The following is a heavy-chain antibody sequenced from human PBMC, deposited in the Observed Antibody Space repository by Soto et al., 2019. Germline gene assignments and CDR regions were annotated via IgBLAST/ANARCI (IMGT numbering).Heavy chain of an antibody. Sequence: QVQLVQSGAEVKKPGASVKVSCKASGYTFTSYAMHWMRQAPGQRLEWMGWINAGNGNTKYSQKFQGRVTLTRDTSASTAYMELRTLRSEDTAVYYCARVDSSSWYSLDYWGQGTLGTVSS. J-gene: IGHJ4*02. CDR2: INAGNGNT. CDR1: GYTFTSYA. CDR3: ARVDSSSWYSLDY. D-gene: IGHD6-13*01. V-gene: IGHV1-3*01.